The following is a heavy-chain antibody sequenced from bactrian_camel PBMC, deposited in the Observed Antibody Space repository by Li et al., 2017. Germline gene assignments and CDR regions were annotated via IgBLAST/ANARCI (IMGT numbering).Heavy chain of an antibody. D-gene: IGHD4*01. CDR3: LRSDYPGWASSY. V-gene: IGHV3S60*01. Sequence: HVQLVESGGGLVQPGGSLRLSCAASQYHTYCMGWFRQAPGEEREGVAGVHSANHSTFYAPSVKGRFTIAQDNAKNMVYLQMNSLKPEDTAVYYCLRSDYPGWASSYWGQGTQVTVS. J-gene: IGHJ4*01. CDR1: QYHTYC. CDR2: VHSANHST.